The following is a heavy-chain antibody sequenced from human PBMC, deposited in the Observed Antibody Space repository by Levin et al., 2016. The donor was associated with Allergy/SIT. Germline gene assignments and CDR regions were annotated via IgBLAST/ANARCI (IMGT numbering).Heavy chain of an antibody. Sequence: SETLSLTCAVYGGSFSGYYWSWIRQPPGKGLEWIGEINHSGSTNYNPSLKSRVTISVDTSKNQFSLKLSSVTAADTAVYYCARGPLWFGEWRLFDPWGQGTLVTVSS. J-gene: IGHJ5*02. CDR2: INHSGST. CDR3: ARGPLWFGEWRLFDP. CDR1: GGSFSGYY. D-gene: IGHD3-10*01. V-gene: IGHV4-34*01.